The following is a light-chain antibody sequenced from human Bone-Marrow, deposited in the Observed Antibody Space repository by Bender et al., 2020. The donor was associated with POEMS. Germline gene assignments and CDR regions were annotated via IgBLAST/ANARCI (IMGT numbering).Light chain of an antibody. Sequence: SYALTQPPSVSVSPGQTATLTCSGDNLGDKYACWYQQKPGQAHVLLIYQDTKRPSGIPERFSGSNSGNTATLTISGTQAMDEADYYCQAWDSITVTFGGGTKLTVL. J-gene: IGLJ2*01. CDR1: NLGDKY. V-gene: IGLV3-1*01. CDR2: QDT. CDR3: QAWDSITVT.